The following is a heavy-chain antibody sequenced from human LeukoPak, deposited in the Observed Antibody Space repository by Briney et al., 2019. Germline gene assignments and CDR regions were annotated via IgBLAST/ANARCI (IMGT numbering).Heavy chain of an antibody. D-gene: IGHD3-22*01. J-gene: IGHJ3*02. Sequence: SETLSLTCTVSGGSISSYYWSWIRQPPGKGLEWIGYIYYSGSTNYNPSLKSRVTISVDTSKNQFSLKLSSVTAADTAVYYCARDDPYYDSSGNGGAFDIWGQGTMVTVSS. CDR3: ARDDPYYDSSGNGGAFDI. CDR2: IYYSGST. V-gene: IGHV4-59*01. CDR1: GGSISSYY.